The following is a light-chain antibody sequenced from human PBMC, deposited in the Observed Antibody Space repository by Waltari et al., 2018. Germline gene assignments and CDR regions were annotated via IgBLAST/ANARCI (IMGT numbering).Light chain of an antibody. V-gene: IGKV3-15*01. CDR1: PSVTTF. CDR2: GAS. J-gene: IGKJ4*01. CDR3: QQYGSSGIT. Sequence: ERVMTQSPATLSLSPGERATLSCRASPSVTTFLAWYQQKPGQAPRLLIYGASSRVTGLPDRFSGSGSGTEFTLTISSLQSEDFAVYYCQQYGSSGITFGGGTKVEIK.